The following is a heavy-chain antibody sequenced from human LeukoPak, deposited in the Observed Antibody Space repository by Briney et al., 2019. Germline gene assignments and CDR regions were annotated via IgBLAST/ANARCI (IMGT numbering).Heavy chain of an antibody. CDR2: INHGGSET. J-gene: IGHJ4*02. CDR1: GFSLSDYW. V-gene: IGHV3-7*01. D-gene: IGHD3-10*01. Sequence: PGGSLRLSCAASGFSLSDYWMSWVRQAPGKGPEWVANINHGGSETYYGDSVTGRFTISRDNDENAVFLQMNNLRDDDTAVYYCVRWARSFELWGQGALVIVSS. CDR3: VRWARSFEL.